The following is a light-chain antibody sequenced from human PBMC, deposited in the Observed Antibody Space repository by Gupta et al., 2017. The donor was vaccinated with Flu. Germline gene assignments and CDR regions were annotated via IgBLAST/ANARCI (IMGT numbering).Light chain of an antibody. CDR3: QVWDSTTTRV. V-gene: IGLV3-9*01. J-gene: IGLJ3*02. Sequence: LVQTTRVNCGGNNIGSRDVHWYQQKPGQAPVLISFRDNKRPSGIPERFSGSNSGNTANLTINRAQAGDEADYYCQVWDSTTTRVFGGGTKLTVL. CDR1: NIGSRD. CDR2: RDN.